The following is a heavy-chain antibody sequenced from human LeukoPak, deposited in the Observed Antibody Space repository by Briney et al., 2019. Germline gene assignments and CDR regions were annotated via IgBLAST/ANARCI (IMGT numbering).Heavy chain of an antibody. D-gene: IGHD2-15*01. V-gene: IGHV3-23*01. CDR3: AVWGVGYCSGGSCSNFDY. CDR2: ISGSGGST. Sequence: GGSLRLSCAASGFTFSSYAVSWVRQAPGKGLEWVSAISGSGGSTYYADSVKGRFTISRDNSKNTLYLQMNSLRAEDTAVYYCAVWGVGYCSGGSCSNFDYWGQGTLVTVSS. J-gene: IGHJ4*02. CDR1: GFTFSSYA.